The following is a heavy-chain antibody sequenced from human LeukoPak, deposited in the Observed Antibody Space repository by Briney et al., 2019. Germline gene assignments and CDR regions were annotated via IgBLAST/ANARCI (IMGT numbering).Heavy chain of an antibody. V-gene: IGHV3-7*05. CDR1: GFTFSSDW. Sequence: PGGSLRLSCAGSGFTFSSDWMNWARQAPGKGLEWVANINQGGGAKYYVDSVKGRFTISRDNAKNSLYLQMNSLRAEDTAVYYCARYPDVIRGVSFDYWGQGTLVTVSS. D-gene: IGHD3-10*01. CDR3: ARYPDVIRGVSFDY. J-gene: IGHJ4*02. CDR2: INQGGGAK.